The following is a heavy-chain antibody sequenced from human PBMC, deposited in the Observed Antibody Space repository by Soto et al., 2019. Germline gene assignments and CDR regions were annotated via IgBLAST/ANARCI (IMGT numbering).Heavy chain of an antibody. Sequence: GESLKISCKGSRYSFTSYWIGWVRQMPGKGLEWMGIIYPGESDTRYSPSFQGQVTISADKSNSTAYLQWSSLKASDTAMYYCAITGPYHYYYYYGMDVWGQGTTVTVS. CDR1: RYSFTSYW. CDR2: IYPGESDT. D-gene: IGHD2-2*01. V-gene: IGHV5-51*01. CDR3: AITGPYHYYYYYGMDV. J-gene: IGHJ6*02.